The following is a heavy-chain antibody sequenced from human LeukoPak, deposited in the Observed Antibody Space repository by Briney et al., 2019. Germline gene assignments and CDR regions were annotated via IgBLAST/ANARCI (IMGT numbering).Heavy chain of an antibody. CDR2: INHSGST. D-gene: IGHD5-18*01. CDR1: GGSFSSYY. J-gene: IGHJ4*02. Sequence: SETLSLTCAVYGGSFSSYYWSWIRQPPGKGLEWIGEINHSGSTKYNPSLKSRVTISVDTSKNQFSLKVSSVTAADTAVYYCARDEDSYGSFDYWGQETLVTVSS. V-gene: IGHV4-34*01. CDR3: ARDEDSYGSFDY.